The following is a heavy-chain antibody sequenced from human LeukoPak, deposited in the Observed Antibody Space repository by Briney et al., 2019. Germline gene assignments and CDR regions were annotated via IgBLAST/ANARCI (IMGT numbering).Heavy chain of an antibody. J-gene: IGHJ4*02. CDR3: ATYDVLTGFEY. CDR2: ISPLLGAS. CDR1: GGTFSDYV. D-gene: IGHD3-9*01. Sequence: ASVKVSCKASGGTFSDYVISWVRQAPGQGLNWMGGISPLLGASKHTQNFHDRVTITADESTTTACMELSDLRSADTAVYYCATYDVLTGFEYWGQGTLVTVSS. V-gene: IGHV1-69*13.